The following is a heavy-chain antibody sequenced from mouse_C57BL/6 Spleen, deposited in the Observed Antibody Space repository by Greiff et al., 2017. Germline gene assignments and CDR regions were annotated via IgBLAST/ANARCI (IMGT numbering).Heavy chain of an antibody. Sequence: VQLKQSGPELVKPGASVKISCKASGYSFTGYYMNWVKQSPEKSLEWIGEINPSTGGTTYNQKFKAKATLTVDKSSSTAYMQLKSLTSEDSAVYYCANYYYDVGAWFAYWGQGTLVTVSA. V-gene: IGHV1-42*01. J-gene: IGHJ3*01. CDR3: ANYYYDVGAWFAY. D-gene: IGHD2-4*01. CDR2: INPSTGGT. CDR1: GYSFTGYY.